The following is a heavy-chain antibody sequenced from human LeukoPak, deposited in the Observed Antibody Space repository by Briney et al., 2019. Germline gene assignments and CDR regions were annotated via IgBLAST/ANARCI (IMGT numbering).Heavy chain of an antibody. J-gene: IGHJ5*02. CDR2: IKPDGSAQ. D-gene: IGHD3-22*01. CDR3: ANGGTYSSGP. CDR1: GFTFSSYA. Sequence: GGSLRPSWPAPGFTFSSYAMSWVRQPPGKGLEWVATIKPDGSAQYYVDSVKGRFTISRDNAKNSLFLQINSLRAEDTAVYYCANGGTYSSGPWGQGTLVTVSS. V-gene: IGHV3-7*01.